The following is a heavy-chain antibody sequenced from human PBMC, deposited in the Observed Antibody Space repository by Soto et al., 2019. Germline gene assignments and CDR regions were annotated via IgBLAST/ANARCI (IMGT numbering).Heavy chain of an antibody. CDR3: ARDAGESRYYGMDV. Sequence: PSETLSLTCTVSGGSISSENWWSWVRQAPGKGLEWIGEIYQSGATHYTPSLKSRVTISLDKSKNQFFLKLHSVTAADTAVYYCARDAGESRYYGMDVWGQGTTVTVSS. V-gene: IGHV4-4*02. D-gene: IGHD2-21*01. J-gene: IGHJ6*02. CDR2: IYQSGAT. CDR1: GGSISSENW.